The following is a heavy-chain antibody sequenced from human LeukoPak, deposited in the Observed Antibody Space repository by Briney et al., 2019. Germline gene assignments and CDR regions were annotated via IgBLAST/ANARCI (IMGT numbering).Heavy chain of an antibody. D-gene: IGHD6-6*01. CDR3: ARRMAYSSSSNAFDI. Sequence: GESLKISCKGSGYSFTSYWIGWVRQMPGKGLEWMGIIYPGDSDTRYSSSFQGQVTISVDKSIRTAYLQWSSLKASDTAMYFCARRMAYSSSSNAFDIWGQGTSVTAS. CDR1: GYSFTSYW. V-gene: IGHV5-51*01. J-gene: IGHJ3*02. CDR2: IYPGDSDT.